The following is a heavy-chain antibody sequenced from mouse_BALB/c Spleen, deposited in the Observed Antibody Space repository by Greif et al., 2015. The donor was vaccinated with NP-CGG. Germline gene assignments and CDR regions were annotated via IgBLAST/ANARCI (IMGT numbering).Heavy chain of an antibody. CDR3: TTYYYGTSYYFDY. J-gene: IGHJ2*01. V-gene: IGHV1S127*01. Sequence: VQLQQSGAELVKPGASVKMSCKASGYTFTSYWMHWVKQRPGQGLEWIGVIDPSDSYTSYNQKFKGKATLTVDTSSSTAYMQPSSLTSEDSAVYYCTTYYYGTSYYFDYWGQGTTLTVSS. CDR2: IDPSDSYT. D-gene: IGHD1-1*01. CDR1: GYTFTSYW.